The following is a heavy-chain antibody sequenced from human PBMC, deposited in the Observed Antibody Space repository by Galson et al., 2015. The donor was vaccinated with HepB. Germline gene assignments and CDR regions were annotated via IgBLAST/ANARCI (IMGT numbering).Heavy chain of an antibody. Sequence: SLRLSCAASGFTFSSYSMNWVRQAPGKGLEWVSSISSSSSYIYYADSVKGRFTISRDNAKNSLYLQMNSLRAEDTAVYYCARPRVLGSGAFDIWGQGTMVTVSS. CDR2: ISSSSSYI. V-gene: IGHV3-21*01. CDR3: ARPRVLGSGAFDI. J-gene: IGHJ3*02. D-gene: IGHD6-19*01. CDR1: GFTFSSYS.